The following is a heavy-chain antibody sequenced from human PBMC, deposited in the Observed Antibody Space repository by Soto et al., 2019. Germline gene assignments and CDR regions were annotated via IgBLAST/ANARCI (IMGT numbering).Heavy chain of an antibody. Sequence: PGGSLRLSCAASGLTVKTHHMSWVRQAPGKGLEWVSVIYSGDRTKHADSVNGRFTISRDNSRNTVYLQMNSLRAGDTAMYYCASHRITIFWPGYFGYWGQGSMVTVSS. CDR3: ASHRITIFWPGYFGY. J-gene: IGHJ4*02. CDR2: IYSGDRT. V-gene: IGHV3-66*04. CDR1: GLTVKTHH. D-gene: IGHD3-9*01.